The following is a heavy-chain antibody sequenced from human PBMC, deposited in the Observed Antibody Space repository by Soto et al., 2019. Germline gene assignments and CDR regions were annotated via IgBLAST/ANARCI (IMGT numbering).Heavy chain of an antibody. J-gene: IGHJ3*02. Sequence: GASVKVSCKVSGYTLTELSMHWVRQAPGKGLEWMGGFDPEDGETIYAQKFQGRVTMTEDTSTDTAYMELSSLRSEDTAVYYCATDRDGYNFDAFDIWGQGTMVTVSS. CDR3: ATDRDGYNFDAFDI. V-gene: IGHV1-24*01. CDR1: GYTLTELS. CDR2: FDPEDGET. D-gene: IGHD5-12*01.